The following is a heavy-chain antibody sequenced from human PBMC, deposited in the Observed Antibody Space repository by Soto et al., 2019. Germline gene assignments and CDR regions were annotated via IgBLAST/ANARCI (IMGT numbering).Heavy chain of an antibody. D-gene: IGHD3-10*01. V-gene: IGHV4-59*01. CDR1: GGSISSSY. CDR2: IYYSGST. J-gene: IGHJ6*02. Sequence: PSATLSLTCSVSGGSISSSYWSWIRQPPGKGLEGIGYIYYSGSTNYNPSLKSRVTISVDTSKNQFSLKLSSVTAADTAVYYCARSAVGLGYYGSGSYSYYGMDVWGQGTTVTVAS. CDR3: ARSAVGLGYYGSGSYSYYGMDV.